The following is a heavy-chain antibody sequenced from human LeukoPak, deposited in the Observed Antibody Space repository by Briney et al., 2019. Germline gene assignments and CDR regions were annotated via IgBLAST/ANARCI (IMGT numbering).Heavy chain of an antibody. Sequence: SETLSLTCTVSGGSISSGSYYWSWIRQPAGKGLEWIGRIYTSGSTNYNPSLKSRVTISVDTSKNQFSLKLSSVTAADSAVYYCARVKGGAAAATYYFDYWGQGTLVTVSS. CDR2: IYTSGST. CDR1: GGSISSGSYY. D-gene: IGHD6-13*01. J-gene: IGHJ4*02. V-gene: IGHV4-61*02. CDR3: ARVKGGAAAATYYFDY.